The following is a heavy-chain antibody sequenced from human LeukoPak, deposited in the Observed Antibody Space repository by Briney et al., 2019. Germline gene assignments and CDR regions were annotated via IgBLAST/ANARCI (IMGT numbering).Heavy chain of an antibody. CDR2: INPSGST. V-gene: IGHV4-34*01. J-gene: IGHJ5*02. CDR3: SRESGPYCPFGH. CDR1: GGSFSGYY. Sequence: PSETLSLTCAVYGGSFSGYYWSWIRQSPWKGLEWIGEINPSGSTNYNPSLKSRVTTSVDTSKNQISLRLSSVTAADTAVYYCSRESGPYCPFGHWGQGTLVAVTS. D-gene: IGHD1-26*01.